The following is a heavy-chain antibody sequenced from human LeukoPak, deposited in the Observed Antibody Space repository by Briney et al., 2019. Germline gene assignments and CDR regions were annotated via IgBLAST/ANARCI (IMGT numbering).Heavy chain of an antibody. D-gene: IGHD6-13*01. CDR3: ARVSSSWLLPKY. CDR2: FYYTGST. Sequence: PSETLSLTCTVSGGSISSYYWSWIRQPPGKGLEWIGYFYYTGSTNYSPSLKSRVTMSVDTSNNQFSLKLSSVTAADTAVYYCARVSSSWLLPKYWGQGTLVTVSS. CDR1: GGSISSYY. J-gene: IGHJ4*02. V-gene: IGHV4-59*01.